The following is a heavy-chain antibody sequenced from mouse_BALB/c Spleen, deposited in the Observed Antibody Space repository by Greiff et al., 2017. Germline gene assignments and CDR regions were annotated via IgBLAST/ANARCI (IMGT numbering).Heavy chain of an antibody. J-gene: IGHJ1*01. Sequence: QVQLQQSGAELAKPGASVKMSCKASGYTFTSYWMHWVKQRPGQGLEWIGYINPSTGYTEYNQKFKDKATLTADKSSSTAYMQLSSLTSEDSAVYYCARSMGYDWYFDVWGAGTTVTVSS. D-gene: IGHD2-2*01. CDR3: ARSMGYDWYFDV. V-gene: IGHV1-7*01. CDR1: GYTFTSYW. CDR2: INPSTGYT.